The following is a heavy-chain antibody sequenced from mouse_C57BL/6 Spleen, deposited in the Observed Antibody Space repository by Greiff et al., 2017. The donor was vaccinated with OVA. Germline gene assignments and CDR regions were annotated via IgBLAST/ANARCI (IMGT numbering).Heavy chain of an antibody. CDR3: ASGYARGDYGWFAY. J-gene: IGHJ3*01. CDR2: IDPSDSYT. CDR1: GYTFTSYW. V-gene: IGHV1-69*01. D-gene: IGHD2-4*01. Sequence: QVHVKQPGAELVMPGASVKLSCKASGYTFTSYWMHWVKQRPGQGLEWIGEIDPSDSYTNYNQKFKGKSTLTVDKSSSTAYMQLSSLTSEDSAVYYCASGYARGDYGWFAYWGQGTLVTVSA.